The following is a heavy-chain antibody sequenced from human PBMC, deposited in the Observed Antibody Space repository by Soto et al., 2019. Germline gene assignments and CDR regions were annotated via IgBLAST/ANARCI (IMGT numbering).Heavy chain of an antibody. V-gene: IGHV1-2*02. CDR1: GYTFTANY. J-gene: IGHJ4*02. D-gene: IGHD6-13*01. CDR2: MDANRGGT. Sequence: QVRLVQSGTELKEPGASVKVSCRPSGYTFTANYLHWVRQAPGQGLEWLGWMDANRGGTKYAQNFKGRVIMTRDASMKTAYMEMTALTVDDTAIYYCARGFGSSWFDYWGQGTLVAVSS. CDR3: ARGFGSSWFDY.